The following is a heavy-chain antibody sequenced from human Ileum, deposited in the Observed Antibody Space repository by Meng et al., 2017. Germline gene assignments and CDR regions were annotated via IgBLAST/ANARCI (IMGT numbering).Heavy chain of an antibody. V-gene: IGHV1-2*02. CDR3: ARDLAGLGGY. D-gene: IGHD6-19*01. CDR2: IDHRTGDT. Sequence: HVQRVAVGTNVKQPGASVTVHLQTFGYTFSDYFLYWVRQAPGQGLEWMGWIDHRTGDTRYTQKLQGRVTMTRDTSISTVYMEVTNLRDDDTAVYYCARDLAGLGGYWGQGTLVTVSS. J-gene: IGHJ4*02. CDR1: GYTFSDYF.